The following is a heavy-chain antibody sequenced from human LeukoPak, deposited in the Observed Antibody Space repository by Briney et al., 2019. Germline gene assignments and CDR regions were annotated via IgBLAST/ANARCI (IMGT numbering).Heavy chain of an antibody. CDR1: GFTFSSYS. CDR3: ARDPPPYYYGSGGERYYHYYYYMDV. Sequence: GGSLRLSCAASGFTFSSYSMNWVRQAPGKGLEWVAYICSSSSKRYYADSVKGRFTISRDNAKNSLYLQMNSLRAEDTAVYYCARDPPPYYYGSGGERYYHYYYYMDVWGKGPTVTVSS. CDR2: ICSSSSKR. D-gene: IGHD3-10*01. V-gene: IGHV3-48*01. J-gene: IGHJ6*03.